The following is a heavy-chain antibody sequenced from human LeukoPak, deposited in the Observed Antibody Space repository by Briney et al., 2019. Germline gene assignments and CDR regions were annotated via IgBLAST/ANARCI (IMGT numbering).Heavy chain of an antibody. CDR3: ARATDDEFYLYYGMDV. J-gene: IGHJ6*02. Sequence: SETLSLTCAVYGGSFSGFYWSWIRQPPGRGLEWIGEVSQSGSTNYNPSLKGRITKSVDTSKNQFSLQLRSMTEADTAVYFCARATDDEFYLYYGMDVWGQGTTVTVSS. D-gene: IGHD3-16*01. V-gene: IGHV4-34*01. CDR1: GGSFSGFY. CDR2: VSQSGST.